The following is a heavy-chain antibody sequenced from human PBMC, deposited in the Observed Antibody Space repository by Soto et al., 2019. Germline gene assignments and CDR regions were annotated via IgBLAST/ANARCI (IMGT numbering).Heavy chain of an antibody. J-gene: IGHJ5*02. V-gene: IGHV4-39*01. D-gene: IGHD2-2*02. CDR1: GGSISSSSYY. CDR2: IYYSGST. Sequence: LSLTCTVSGGSISSSSYYWGWIRQPPGKGLEWIGSIYYSGSTYYNPSLKSRVTISVDTSKNQFSLKLSSVTAADTAVYYCARHDIVVVPAATPRGNWFDPWGQGTLVTVSS. CDR3: ARHDIVVVPAATPRGNWFDP.